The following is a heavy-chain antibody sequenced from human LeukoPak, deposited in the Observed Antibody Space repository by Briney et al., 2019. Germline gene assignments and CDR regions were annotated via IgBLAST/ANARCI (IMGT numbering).Heavy chain of an antibody. D-gene: IGHD3-10*01. Sequence: GGSLRLSCETSGFTFSSYAMSWVRQAPGKGLEWVSCLSGGGGTTFYPDSVKGRFTISRDNSKNSLYLQMNSLRDEDTAVYYCAREVDYYGSGSRYYYYYGMDVWGQGTTVTVSS. CDR1: GFTFSSYA. CDR2: LSGGGGTT. J-gene: IGHJ6*02. V-gene: IGHV3-23*01. CDR3: AREVDYYGSGSRYYYYYGMDV.